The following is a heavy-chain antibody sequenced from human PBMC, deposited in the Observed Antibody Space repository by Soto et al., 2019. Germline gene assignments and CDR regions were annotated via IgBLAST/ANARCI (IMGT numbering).Heavy chain of an antibody. J-gene: IGHJ4*02. V-gene: IGHV4-4*02. Sequence: QVQLQESGPGLVKPSETLSLTCVVSGGSINSSYWWNWVRQPPGKGLEWIGEISQGGSTNFNPSLQSRATISVDKSKNHLSLKLDSVTAADTAVYYCAREVSGIQAFDYWGQGTLVTVSS. CDR2: ISQGGST. CDR1: GGSINSSYW. D-gene: IGHD1-20*01. CDR3: AREVSGIQAFDY.